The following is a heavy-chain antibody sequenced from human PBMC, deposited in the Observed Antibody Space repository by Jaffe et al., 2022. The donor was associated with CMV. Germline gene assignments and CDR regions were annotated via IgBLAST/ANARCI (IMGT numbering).Heavy chain of an antibody. V-gene: IGHV3-7*01. D-gene: IGHD6-19*01. CDR2: IKQDGSEK. J-gene: IGHJ4*02. Sequence: EVQLVESGGGLVQPGGSLRLSCAASGFTFSSYWMSWVRQAPGKGLEWVANIKQDGSEKYYVDSVKGRFTISRDNAKNSLYLQMNSLRAEDTAVYYCAREGSYSSGWAFDYWGQGTLVTVSS. CDR1: GFTFSSYW. CDR3: AREGSYSSGWAFDY.